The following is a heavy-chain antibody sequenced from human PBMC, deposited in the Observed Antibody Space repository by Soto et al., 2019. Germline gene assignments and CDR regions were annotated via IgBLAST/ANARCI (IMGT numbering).Heavy chain of an antibody. V-gene: IGHV1-69*01. CDR2: IIPIFGTT. D-gene: IGHD3-10*01. Sequence: QVQLVQSGAEVQKPGSSVKVSCKASGGTFSSYAISWVRQAPGQGLEWMGGIIPIFGTTNYAQKFQGRVTITADESTSTAYMELSSLRSEDTAVYYCARDSLLWFGHSTYYFDYWGQGTLVTVSS. CDR3: ARDSLLWFGHSTYYFDY. J-gene: IGHJ4*02. CDR1: GGTFSSYA.